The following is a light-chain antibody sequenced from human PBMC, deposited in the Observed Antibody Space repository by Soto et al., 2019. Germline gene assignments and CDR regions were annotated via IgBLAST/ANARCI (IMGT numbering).Light chain of an antibody. Sequence: DIVMSQSPDSLAVSLGERAIINCKSSQSVLYSSNNKNYLAWYQQKPGQPPKLLIYWASTRGSGVPDRFSGRGATTEFPLTSSRLDDEDVAVYYWQQYYSSWTFGQGTKVEIK. J-gene: IGKJ1*01. V-gene: IGKV4-1*01. CDR1: QSVLYSSNNKNY. CDR3: QQYYSSWT. CDR2: WAS.